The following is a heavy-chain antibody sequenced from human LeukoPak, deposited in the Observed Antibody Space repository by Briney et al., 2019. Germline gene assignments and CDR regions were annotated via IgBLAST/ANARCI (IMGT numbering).Heavy chain of an antibody. CDR2: IKQAGRES. Sequence: GGSLRLSCAASGFIFGSYWMTWLRQAPGKGLEWVANIKQAGRESSYVDSVKGRFTISRDNAKNSLFLQINSLRAEDTAVYYCARIRGGYYFDYWGQGTLVSVSS. D-gene: IGHD6-25*01. CDR1: GFIFGSYW. J-gene: IGHJ4*02. V-gene: IGHV3-7*01. CDR3: ARIRGGYYFDY.